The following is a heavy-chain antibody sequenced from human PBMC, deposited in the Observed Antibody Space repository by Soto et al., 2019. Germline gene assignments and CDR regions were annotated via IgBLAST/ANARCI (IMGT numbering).Heavy chain of an antibody. CDR3: ARRAYYYGSGSYAVDY. D-gene: IGHD3-10*01. CDR2: ISSGSNTI. J-gene: IGHJ4*02. CDR1: GFTFSTYS. Sequence: GGSLRLSCAASGFTFSTYSMNWVRQAPGKGLEWVSYISSGSNTIYYADSVKGRFTISRDNAENSLYLQMNSLRAEDTAVYYCARRAYYYGSGSYAVDYWGQGTLVTVSS. V-gene: IGHV3-48*01.